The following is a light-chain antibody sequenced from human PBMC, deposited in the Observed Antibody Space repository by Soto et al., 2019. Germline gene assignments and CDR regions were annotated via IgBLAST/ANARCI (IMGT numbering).Light chain of an antibody. J-gene: IGLJ2*01. CDR3: LSFDSSLSVV. Sequence: QSVLTQPPSVSGAPGQRVTISCTGSSSNIGAGYDVHWYQQLPGRAPKLLIYGNTNRPSGVPDRFSCSKSGTSASLAITGLQAEDEADYYCLSFDSSLSVVFGGRTKLTVL. CDR2: GNT. CDR1: SSNIGAGYD. V-gene: IGLV1-40*01.